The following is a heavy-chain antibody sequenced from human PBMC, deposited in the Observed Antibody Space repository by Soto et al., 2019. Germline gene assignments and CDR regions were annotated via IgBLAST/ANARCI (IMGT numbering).Heavy chain of an antibody. CDR2: ISPDGSDV. J-gene: IGHJ4*02. Sequence: PGGSLRVSCAPSVFPFTSYSMNWVRQTPGRGLMWVSRISPDGSDVVYADSVEGRFTDSRDNAKNTLYLQMHSLRAEDTAMYYCACWGHIVPVATSDFDRWGQGTMVTVSS. V-gene: IGHV3-74*01. CDR3: ACWGHIVPVATSDFDR. D-gene: IGHD5-12*01. CDR1: VFPFTSYS.